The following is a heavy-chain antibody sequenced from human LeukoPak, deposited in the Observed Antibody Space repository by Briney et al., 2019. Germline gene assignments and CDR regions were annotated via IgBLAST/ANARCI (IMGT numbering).Heavy chain of an antibody. CDR3: ARQETEWLVRDFDY. J-gene: IGHJ4*02. CDR2: ISSSSSYI. D-gene: IGHD6-19*01. V-gene: IGHV3-21*01. CDR1: GFTFSRYS. Sequence: GVSLRLSCAASGFTFSRYSMNWVPRAPGKGLEWVSSISSSSSYIYYADSVKGRFTISRDNAKNSLYLQMNSLRGEDTAVYYCARQETEWLVRDFDYWGQGTLVTVSS.